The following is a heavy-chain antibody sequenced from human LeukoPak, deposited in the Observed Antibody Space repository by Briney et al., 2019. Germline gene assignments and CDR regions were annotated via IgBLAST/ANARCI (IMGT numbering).Heavy chain of an antibody. D-gene: IGHD3-22*01. V-gene: IGHV4-39*01. J-gene: IGHJ5*02. CDR3: ATIETDNSGYHWFDP. Sequence: PSETLSLTRTVSGGSISSDAYYWAWVRQPPGKGLEWIGIVYYTGSTYYNLSLKSRLIMFVDTSKNQFSLKLSSVTAADTAVYYCATIETDNSGYHWFDPWGQGTLVTVSP. CDR1: GGSISSDAYY. CDR2: VYYTGST.